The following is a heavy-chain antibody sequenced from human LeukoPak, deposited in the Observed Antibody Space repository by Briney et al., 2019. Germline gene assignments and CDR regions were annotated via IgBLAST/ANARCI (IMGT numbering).Heavy chain of an antibody. D-gene: IGHD3-10*01. CDR2: IYSGGST. Sequence: GGSLRLSCAASGFTVSSNYMSWVRQAPGKGLEWVPVIYSGGSTYYADSVKGRFTISRDNSKNTLYLQMNSLRAEDTAVYYCARLLWFGDGVDYWGQGTLVTVSS. CDR1: GFTVSSNY. CDR3: ARLLWFGDGVDY. V-gene: IGHV3-66*04. J-gene: IGHJ4*02.